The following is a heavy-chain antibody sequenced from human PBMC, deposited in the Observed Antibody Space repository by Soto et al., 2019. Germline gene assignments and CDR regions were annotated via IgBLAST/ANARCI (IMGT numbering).Heavy chain of an antibody. V-gene: IGHV1-69*06. CDR1: GGTFSSYA. Sequence: SVKVSCKASGGTFSSYAISWVRQAPGQGLEWMGGIIPIFGTANYAQKFQGRVTITADTSASTVYMELSSLRSEDTAVYYCARDIAAAGTQYWGQGTLVTVSS. D-gene: IGHD6-13*01. CDR2: IIPIFGTA. CDR3: ARDIAAAGTQY. J-gene: IGHJ4*02.